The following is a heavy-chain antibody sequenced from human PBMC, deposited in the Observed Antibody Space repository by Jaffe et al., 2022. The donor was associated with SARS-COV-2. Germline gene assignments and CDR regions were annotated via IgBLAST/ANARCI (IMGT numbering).Heavy chain of an antibody. D-gene: IGHD3-10*01. V-gene: IGHV3-72*01. CDR3: VRGGYGSGHYFSDC. CDR2: IRNKANSYSK. Sequence: EVQLVESGGGLVQPGGSLRLSCAGSGFTFSDHYMDWARQAPGKGLEWVGRIRNKANSYSKEYAASVKGRFSISRDDSQNSVYLQMNSLKTEDTAVYYCVRGGYGSGHYFSDCWGQGTLVTVSS. J-gene: IGHJ4*02. CDR1: GFTFSDHY.